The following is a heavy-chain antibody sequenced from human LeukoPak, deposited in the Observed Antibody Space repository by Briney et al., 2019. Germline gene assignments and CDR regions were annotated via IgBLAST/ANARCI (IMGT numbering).Heavy chain of an antibody. D-gene: IGHD4-17*01. Sequence: GGSLRLSCAASGFTFSAYGVTWVRQAPGKGLEWVSSMGVSGDNVHYADSVKGRFAISRDNSKNTLYLQMNSLRAEDAAVYYCAKDPNGDYVGAFDTWGQGTMVIVSS. CDR1: GFTFSAYG. CDR2: MGVSGDNV. V-gene: IGHV3-23*01. CDR3: AKDPNGDYVGAFDT. J-gene: IGHJ3*02.